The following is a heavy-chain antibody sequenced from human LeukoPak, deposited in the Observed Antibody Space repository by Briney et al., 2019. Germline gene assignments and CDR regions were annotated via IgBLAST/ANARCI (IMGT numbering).Heavy chain of an antibody. J-gene: IGHJ4*02. CDR3: ARRRDLYSGSYYPFDY. CDR2: IYPGDSDT. Sequence: GESLKISCKGSGTSFSNYWIGWVRQLPGRGLDWMGIIYPGDSDTRYNPSFEGQVTISADTSIATAYLQWSSLKASDTAMYYCARRRDLYSGSYYPFDYWGQGTLVTVSS. V-gene: IGHV5-51*01. CDR1: GTSFSNYW. D-gene: IGHD1-26*01.